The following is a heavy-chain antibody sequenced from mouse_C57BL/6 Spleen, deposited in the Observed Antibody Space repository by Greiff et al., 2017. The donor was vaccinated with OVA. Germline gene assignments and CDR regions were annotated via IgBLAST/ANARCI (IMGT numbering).Heavy chain of an antibody. J-gene: IGHJ4*01. V-gene: IGHV2-2*01. CDR3: ARNGDYFGYAMDY. Sequence: VMLVESGPGLVQPSQSLSITCTVSGFSLTSYGVHWVRQSPGKGLEWLGVIWSGGSTDYNAAFISRLSISKDNSKSQVFFKMNSLQADDTAIYYCARNGDYFGYAMDYWGQGTSVTVSS. D-gene: IGHD2-13*01. CDR2: IWSGGST. CDR1: GFSLTSYG.